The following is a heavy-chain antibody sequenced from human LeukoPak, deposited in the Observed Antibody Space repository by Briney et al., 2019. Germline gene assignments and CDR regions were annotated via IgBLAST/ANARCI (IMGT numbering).Heavy chain of an antibody. CDR1: GGSISSSSYY. Sequence: SETLSLTCTVSGGSISSSSYYWGWIRQPPGKGLEWIGSIYYSGSTYYNPSLKSRVTISVDTSKNQFSLKLSSETAADTAVYYCARRQYYYDSSGYLDWFDPWGQGTLVTVSS. V-gene: IGHV4-39*01. CDR3: ARRQYYYDSSGYLDWFDP. D-gene: IGHD3-22*01. CDR2: IYYSGST. J-gene: IGHJ5*02.